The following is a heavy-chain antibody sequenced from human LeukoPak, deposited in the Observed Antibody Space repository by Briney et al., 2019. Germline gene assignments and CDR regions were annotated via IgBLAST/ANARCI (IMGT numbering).Heavy chain of an antibody. V-gene: IGHV4-34*01. D-gene: IGHD3-22*01. CDR1: GGSFSGYY. CDR2: INHSGST. J-gene: IGHJ6*02. Sequence: SETLSLTCAVYGGSFSGYYWSWIRQPPGKGLEWIGEINHSGSTNYNPSLKSRVTISVDTSKNQFSLKLSSVTAADTAVYYCARVDDSDYYYYGMDVWGQGTTVTVSS. CDR3: ARVDDSDYYYYGMDV.